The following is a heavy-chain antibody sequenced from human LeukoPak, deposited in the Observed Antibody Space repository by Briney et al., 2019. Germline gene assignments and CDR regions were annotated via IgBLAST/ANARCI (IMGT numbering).Heavy chain of an antibody. V-gene: IGHV4-34*01. J-gene: IGHJ4*02. Sequence: TETLSLTCAVYGGSFSGYYWSWIRQPPGKGLEWIGEISHSGSTDYNPSLKSRVTISVDTSKNQFSLKLSSVTAAYTAVYYCARGRFLEWLSILDYFDYWGQGTLVTVSS. CDR2: ISHSGST. CDR3: ARGRFLEWLSILDYFDY. CDR1: GGSFSGYY. D-gene: IGHD3-3*01.